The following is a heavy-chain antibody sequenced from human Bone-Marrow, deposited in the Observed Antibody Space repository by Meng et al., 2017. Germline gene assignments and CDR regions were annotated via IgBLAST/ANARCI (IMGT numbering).Heavy chain of an antibody. CDR2: INHSGST. CDR1: GGSFSGYY. Sequence: QVQLQQWGGGLLKPSETLSLTCAVYGGSFSGYYWSWIRQPPGKGLEWIGEINHSGSTNYNPSLKSRVTISVDTSKNQFSLKLSSVTAADSAVYYCARGRSSGWYRPEYFQHWGQGTLVTVPS. CDR3: ARGRSSGWYRPEYFQH. J-gene: IGHJ1*01. V-gene: IGHV4-34*01. D-gene: IGHD6-19*01.